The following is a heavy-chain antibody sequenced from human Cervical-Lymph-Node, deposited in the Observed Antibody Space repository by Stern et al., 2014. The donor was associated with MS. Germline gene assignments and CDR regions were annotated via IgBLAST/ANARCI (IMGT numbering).Heavy chain of an antibody. CDR3: VGRGEVHEY. V-gene: IGHV4-39*02. Sequence: QLQLQESGPGLVKPSETLSLTCTVSGDSISSRNYYWGWIRQSPGKGLEWIGSIYFTGTTYYNLSLKSRVTISVDTSDNHFSLRLGSVTAADTAVYYCVGRGEVHEYWGQGTLVTVSS. D-gene: IGHD3-16*01. J-gene: IGHJ4*02. CDR1: GDSISSRNYY. CDR2: IYFTGTT.